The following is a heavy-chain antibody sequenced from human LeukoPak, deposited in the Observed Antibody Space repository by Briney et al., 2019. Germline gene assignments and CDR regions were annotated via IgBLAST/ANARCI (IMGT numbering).Heavy chain of an antibody. V-gene: IGHV3-13*01. CDR3: ARDYSPDYDFWSGYFDY. CDR1: GFTFSSYD. Sequence: GGSLRLSCAASGFTFSSYDMHWVRQATGKGLEWVSGISTAGETNYPGSVKGRFTISRENAKNSVYLQMNSLRAGDTAVYYCARDYSPDYDFWSGYFDYWGQGTLVTVSS. CDR2: ISTAGET. D-gene: IGHD3-3*01. J-gene: IGHJ4*02.